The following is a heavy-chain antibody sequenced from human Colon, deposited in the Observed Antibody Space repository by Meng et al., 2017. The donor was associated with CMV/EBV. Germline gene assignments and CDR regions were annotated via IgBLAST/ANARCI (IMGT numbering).Heavy chain of an antibody. CDR3: AKVVKRMIVVVKDYFDY. Sequence: GESLKISCAASEFTFSSYAMHWVRQAPGKGLEWVALISHDGHTQYYADSVKGRFTISRDNSKNTLYLQMNSLRAEDTAVYYCAKVVKRMIVVVKDYFDYWGQGTLVTVSS. V-gene: IGHV3-30-3*01. J-gene: IGHJ4*02. CDR1: EFTFSSYA. CDR2: ISHDGHTQ. D-gene: IGHD3-22*01.